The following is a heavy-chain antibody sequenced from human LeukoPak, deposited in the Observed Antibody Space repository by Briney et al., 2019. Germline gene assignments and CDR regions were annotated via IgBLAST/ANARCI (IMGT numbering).Heavy chain of an antibody. J-gene: IGHJ5*02. CDR2: IIPIFGTA. Sequence: SVKVSCKASGGTFSSYAISWVRQAPGQGLEWMGGIIPIFGTANYAQKFQGRVTITADESTSTAYMELSSLRSEDTAVYYCAREGHYDILTGYYFDPWGQGTLVTVSS. CDR3: AREGHYDILTGYYFDP. D-gene: IGHD3-9*01. V-gene: IGHV1-69*01. CDR1: GGTFSSYA.